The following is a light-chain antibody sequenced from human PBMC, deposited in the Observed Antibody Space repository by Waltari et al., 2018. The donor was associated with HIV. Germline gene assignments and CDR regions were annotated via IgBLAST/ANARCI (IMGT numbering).Light chain of an antibody. V-gene: IGKV4-1*01. J-gene: IGKJ4*01. CDR2: WAS. Sequence: DIVMTQSPDSLAVSLGERAPINCKSSQSILYSSNNKNYLAWYQQKPGQPPKLLIYWASTRESGVPDRFSGSGSGTDFTLTISSLQAEDVAVYYCQQYDSTPLTFGGGTKVEIK. CDR3: QQYDSTPLT. CDR1: QSILYSSNNKNY.